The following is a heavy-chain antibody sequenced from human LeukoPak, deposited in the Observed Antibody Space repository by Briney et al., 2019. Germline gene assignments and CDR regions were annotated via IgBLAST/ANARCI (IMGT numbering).Heavy chain of an antibody. J-gene: IGHJ5*02. CDR1: GGSISSGDYY. CDR2: IYHSGSS. D-gene: IGHD6-19*01. CDR3: ARAGRNWFDP. Sequence: PSQTLSLTCTVSGGSISSGDYYWRWIRQPRGKGLEWIGYIYHSGSSYYNPSLKSRVTISVDTSKNQFSLKMDSVTAADTAVYYCARAGRNWFDPWGQGTLVTVSS. V-gene: IGHV4-30-4*01.